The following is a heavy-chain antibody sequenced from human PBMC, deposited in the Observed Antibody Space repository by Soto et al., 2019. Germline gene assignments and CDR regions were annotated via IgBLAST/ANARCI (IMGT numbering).Heavy chain of an antibody. J-gene: IGHJ5*02. CDR1: GYTFTSYG. V-gene: IGHV1-18*01. CDR3: AMWVGKNGANWFDP. D-gene: IGHD1-26*01. CDR2: ISAYNGNT. Sequence: QVPLVQSGAEVKKPGASVKVSCKASGYTFTSYGISWVRQAPGQGLEWMGWISAYNGNTNYAQKLQGRVTMTTDKSTSTAYMELRSLRSDDTAVYYCAMWVGKNGANWFDPWGQGTLVTVSS.